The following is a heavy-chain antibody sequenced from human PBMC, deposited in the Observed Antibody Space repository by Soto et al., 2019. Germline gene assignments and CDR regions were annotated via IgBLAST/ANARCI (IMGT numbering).Heavy chain of an antibody. V-gene: IGHV1-18*01. Sequence: ASVKVSCKASGNTFASHGFSWVRQAPGQGLEGMGWISGFNGQTNYALKFQGRVTLTTDTSTSTAYMELRSLRSDDTAVYFCARVDPRGVAVVRDYWGQGXLVTVYS. D-gene: IGHD3-10*01. CDR1: GNTFASHG. J-gene: IGHJ4*02. CDR2: ISGFNGQT. CDR3: ARVDPRGVAVVRDY.